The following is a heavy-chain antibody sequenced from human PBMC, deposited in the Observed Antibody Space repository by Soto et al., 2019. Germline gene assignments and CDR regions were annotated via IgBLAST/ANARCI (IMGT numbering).Heavy chain of an antibody. CDR2: IIPIFSTA. V-gene: IGHV1-69*13. Sequence: GASVKVSCKASGGTFSSYAISWVRQAPGQGLEWMGGIIPIFSTANYAQKFQGRVTITADESTSTAYMELSSLRSEDTAVYYCAGAGFGCSGYDRREYWRRGTLVTISS. J-gene: IGHJ4*02. D-gene: IGHD5-12*01. CDR3: AGAGFGCSGYDRREY. CDR1: GGTFSSYA.